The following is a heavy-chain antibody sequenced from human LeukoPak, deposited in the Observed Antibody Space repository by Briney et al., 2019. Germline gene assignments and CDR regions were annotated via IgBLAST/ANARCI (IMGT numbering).Heavy chain of an antibody. CDR2: ISSSSSTI. CDR3: ATSDGSVHDY. Sequence: GGSLRLSCAASGFTFSSYSMNWVRQAPGKGLEWVSYISSSSSTIYYADSVKGRFTISRDNAKNSLYLQMNSLRAEDTAVYYCATSDGSVHDYWGQGTLVTVSS. CDR1: GFTFSSYS. D-gene: IGHD3-10*01. V-gene: IGHV3-48*04. J-gene: IGHJ4*02.